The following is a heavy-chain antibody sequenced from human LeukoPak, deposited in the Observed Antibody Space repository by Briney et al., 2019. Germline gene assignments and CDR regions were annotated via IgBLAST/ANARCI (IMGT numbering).Heavy chain of an antibody. CDR2: ITGSGGTT. J-gene: IGHJ4*02. D-gene: IGHD6-19*01. CDR1: GFTFNNYA. CDR3: AKDAAGSGWAIDY. V-gene: IGHV3-23*01. Sequence: GGSLRLSCVASGFTFNNYAMSWARQAPGKGLEWVAAITGSGGTTYYVDSVKGRFTISRDNSANTLFLQINSLRGEDTALYYCAKDAAGSGWAIDYWGQGTLVTVSS.